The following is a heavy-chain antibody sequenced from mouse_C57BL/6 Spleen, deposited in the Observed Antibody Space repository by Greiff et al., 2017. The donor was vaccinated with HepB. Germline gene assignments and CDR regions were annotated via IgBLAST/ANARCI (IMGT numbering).Heavy chain of an antibody. CDR1: GYTFTSYG. Sequence: QVQLQQSGAELARPGASVKLSCKASGYTFTSYGVSWVKQRTGQGLEWIGVIYPRSGNTYYNEKFKGKATLTADKSSSTAYMEIRSLTSEDSAVYFCARISTTVVDPYYFDFWGQGTTLTVSS. V-gene: IGHV1-81*01. CDR2: IYPRSGNT. CDR3: ARISTTVVDPYYFDF. J-gene: IGHJ2*01. D-gene: IGHD1-1*01.